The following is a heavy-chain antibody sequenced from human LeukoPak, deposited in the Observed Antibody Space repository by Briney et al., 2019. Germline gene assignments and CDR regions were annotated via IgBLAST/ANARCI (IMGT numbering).Heavy chain of an antibody. Sequence: GGSLRLSCAASGFTFSTYVMHWVRQAPGKGLGWVAFISYDGSNKYYADSVKGRFTISRDNSKNTLYLQMNSLRAEDTAVYYCASDIVVVPAAILELGFYFDYWGQGTLVTVSS. D-gene: IGHD2-2*02. CDR3: ASDIVVVPAAILELGFYFDY. J-gene: IGHJ4*02. CDR1: GFTFSTYV. V-gene: IGHV3-30-3*01. CDR2: ISYDGSNK.